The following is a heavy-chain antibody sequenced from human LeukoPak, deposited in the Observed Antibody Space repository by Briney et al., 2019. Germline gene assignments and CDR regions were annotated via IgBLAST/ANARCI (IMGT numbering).Heavy chain of an antibody. Sequence: GGSLRLSCEGSGFTFSNYWMGWVRQAPGKGLEWVANIKQDGSEKYYVDSEKGRFTISRDNAKNSLYLQMNSLRAEDTAVYYCERERVQLERGTNYNGMVVWGQGTTVTVSS. D-gene: IGHD1-1*01. J-gene: IGHJ6*02. CDR2: IKQDGSEK. CDR3: ERERVQLERGTNYNGMVV. V-gene: IGHV3-7*01. CDR1: GFTFSNYW.